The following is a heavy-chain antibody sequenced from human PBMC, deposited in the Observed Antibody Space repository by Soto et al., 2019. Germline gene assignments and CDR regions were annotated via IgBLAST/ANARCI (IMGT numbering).Heavy chain of an antibody. J-gene: IGHJ4*02. CDR1: GGSISSYY. Sequence: PSETLSLTCTVSGGSISSYYWSWIRQPPGKGLEWIGYIYYSGSTNYNPSLKSRVTISVDTSKNQFSLKLSSVTAADTAVYYCAREVEYYYDSSGYFEYWGQGTLVTVSS. V-gene: IGHV4-59*01. D-gene: IGHD3-22*01. CDR2: IYYSGST. CDR3: AREVEYYYDSSGYFEY.